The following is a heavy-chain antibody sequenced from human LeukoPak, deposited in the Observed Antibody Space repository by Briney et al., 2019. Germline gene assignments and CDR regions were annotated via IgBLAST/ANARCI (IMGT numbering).Heavy chain of an antibody. CDR3: ARDKWWDDIDMATDPQVQ. V-gene: IGHV1-18*01. CDR1: GYTFTSYG. J-gene: IGHJ4*02. D-gene: IGHD2-15*01. Sequence: RVASVKVSCKASGYTFTSYGISWVRQAPGQGLEWMGWISAYNGNTNYAQKLQGRVTMTTDTSTSTAYMELSGLKSEDTAIYFCARDKWWDDIDMATDPQVQWGQGTLVTVSS. CDR2: ISAYNGNT.